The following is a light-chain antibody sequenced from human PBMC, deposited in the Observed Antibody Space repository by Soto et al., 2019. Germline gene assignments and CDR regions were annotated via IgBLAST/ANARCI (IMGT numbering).Light chain of an antibody. J-gene: IGKJ2*01. V-gene: IGKV1-5*03. CDR3: QQCNSQYT. CDR1: QSISSW. CDR2: KAS. Sequence: DIQMTQSPSTLSASVGDRVTITCRASQSISSWLAWYQQKPGKAPTLLIYKASSLESGVPSRFSGSGSGTEFTLTISSLQPDDFETYYCQQCNSQYTFGQGTKLEIK.